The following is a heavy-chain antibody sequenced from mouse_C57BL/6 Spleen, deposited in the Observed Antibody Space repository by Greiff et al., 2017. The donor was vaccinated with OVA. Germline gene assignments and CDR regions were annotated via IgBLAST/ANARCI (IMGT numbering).Heavy chain of an antibody. CDR1: GYAFSSSW. V-gene: IGHV1-82*01. D-gene: IGHD2-4*01. Sequence: QVQLKQSGPELVKPGASVKISCKASGYAFSSSWMNWVKQRPGKGLEWIGRIYPGDGDTNYNGKFKGKATLTADKSSSTAYMQLSSLTSEDSAVYFCAREDYDYAMDDWGQGTSVTVSS. CDR3: AREDYDYAMDD. CDR2: IYPGDGDT. J-gene: IGHJ4*01.